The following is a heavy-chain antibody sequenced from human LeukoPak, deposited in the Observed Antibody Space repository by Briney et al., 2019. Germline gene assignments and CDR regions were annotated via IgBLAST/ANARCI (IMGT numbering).Heavy chain of an antibody. CDR2: IYYSGST. CDR1: GGSISSSSYY. CDR3: ARDPQGDASQAFDD. V-gene: IGHV4-39*02. J-gene: IGHJ4*02. Sequence: TSETLSLTCTVSGGSISSSSYYWGWIRQPPGKGLEWIGSIYYSGSTYYNPSLKSRVTISVDTSKNQFSLKLSSVTAADTAVYYCARDPQGDASQAFDDWGQGTLVTVSS. D-gene: IGHD3-16*01.